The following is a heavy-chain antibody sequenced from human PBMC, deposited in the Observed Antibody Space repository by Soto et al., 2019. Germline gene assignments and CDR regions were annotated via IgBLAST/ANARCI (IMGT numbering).Heavy chain of an antibody. CDR2: IKRDGSKK. V-gene: IGHV3-7*05. CDR1: GFTLSAYW. Sequence: EVQLEESGGELVQPGGSLRLSCAASGFTLSAYWMTWVRQAPGKGLEWVANIKRDGSKKSYLDSVRGRFTISRDNVGNSLYLQMDSLRADYTALSYCARDVPPGSSRLYPDAFDIWGQGTMVTVSS. J-gene: IGHJ3*02. CDR3: ARDVPPGSSRLYPDAFDI. D-gene: IGHD3-10*01.